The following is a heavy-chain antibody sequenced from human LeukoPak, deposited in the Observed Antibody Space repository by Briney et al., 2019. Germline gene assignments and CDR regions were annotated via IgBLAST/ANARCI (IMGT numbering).Heavy chain of an antibody. J-gene: IGHJ4*02. CDR3: TPIGGYSDYGSIDS. CDR2: IKSKGTGGTT. CDR1: GFTFRTTW. V-gene: IGHV3-15*01. D-gene: IGHD5-12*01. Sequence: GGTLRLSCAASGFTFRTTWMSWVRQAPGKGLEWVGRIKSKGTGGTTDYAAPVKGRFTISRDDSKDTMFLQMNSLKTEDTAVYYCTPIGGYSDYGSIDSWGQGTLVTVSS.